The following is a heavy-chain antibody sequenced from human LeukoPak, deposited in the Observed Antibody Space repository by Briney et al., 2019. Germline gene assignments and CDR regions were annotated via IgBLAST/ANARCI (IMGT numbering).Heavy chain of an antibody. V-gene: IGHV3-66*02. Sequence: GGSLRLSCAASGFTFSNYWMSWVRQAPGKGLEWVSVIYSGGSTYYADSVKGRFTISRDNSKNTLYLQMNSLRAEDTAVYYCASHSSSWVYYYMDVWGKGTTVTVSS. CDR2: IYSGGST. CDR3: ASHSSSWVYYYMDV. J-gene: IGHJ6*03. CDR1: GFTFSNYW. D-gene: IGHD6-13*01.